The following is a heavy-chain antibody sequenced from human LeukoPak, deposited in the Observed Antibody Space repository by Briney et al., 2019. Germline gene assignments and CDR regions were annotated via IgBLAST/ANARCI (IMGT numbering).Heavy chain of an antibody. CDR2: IRSKAYGGTT. D-gene: IGHD3/OR15-3a*01. CDR3: TRSSDWADAFDI. V-gene: IGHV3-49*04. CDR1: GFTFGDYA. Sequence: GGSLRLSCTASGFTFGDYAMSWVRQAPGKGLEWVGFIRSKAYGGTTEYAASVKGRFTISRDDSKSIAYLQMNSLKTEDTAVYYCTRSSDWADAFDIWGQGTMVTVSS. J-gene: IGHJ3*02.